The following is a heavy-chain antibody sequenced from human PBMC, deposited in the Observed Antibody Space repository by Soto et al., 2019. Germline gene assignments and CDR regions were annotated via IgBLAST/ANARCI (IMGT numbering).Heavy chain of an antibody. CDR3: VRDNDWTYDY. D-gene: IGHD2-21*01. Sequence: EVQLVASGGGLVQPGGSLRLYCAASGFTVNDYFIDWVRRAPGKGLEWVGRTRNKARGYTTEYAASVTGRFIISRDHSSNSLSLQMNGLKTEDTAVYYCVRDNDWTYDYWGQGTLVTVSS. CDR2: TRNKARGYTT. V-gene: IGHV3-72*01. CDR1: GFTVNDYF. J-gene: IGHJ4*02.